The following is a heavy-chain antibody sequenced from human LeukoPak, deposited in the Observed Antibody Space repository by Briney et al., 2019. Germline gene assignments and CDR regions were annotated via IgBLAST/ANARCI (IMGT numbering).Heavy chain of an antibody. CDR1: GFTFSSYS. J-gene: IGHJ4*02. CDR2: ISSSSSTI. CDR3: AKDTLNYYYGSGRDLDY. Sequence: GGSLRLSCAASGFTFSSYSMNWVRQAPGKGLEWVSYISSSSSTIYYADSVKGRFTISRDNAKNSLYLQMNSLRAEDTAVYYCAKDTLNYYYGSGRDLDYWGQGTLVTVSS. D-gene: IGHD3-10*01. V-gene: IGHV3-48*04.